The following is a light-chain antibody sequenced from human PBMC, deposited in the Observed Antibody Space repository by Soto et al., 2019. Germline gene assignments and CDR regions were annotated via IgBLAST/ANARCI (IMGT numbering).Light chain of an antibody. V-gene: IGKV4-1*01. CDR1: QNILYRSNNKHY. CDR2: WAS. J-gene: IGKJ4*01. CDR3: QQYYSTPLT. Sequence: DIVMTQSPDSLAVSLGERATFNCKSSQNILYRSNNKHYLAWYQHKPGQPPKLLIYWASTRESGVPDRFSGSGSGTDFTLTISSLQAEDVAVYYCQQYYSTPLTFGGGTKVEIK.